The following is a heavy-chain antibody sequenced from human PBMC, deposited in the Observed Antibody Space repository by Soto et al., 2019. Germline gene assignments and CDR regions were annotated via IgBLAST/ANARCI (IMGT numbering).Heavy chain of an antibody. CDR2: IYYSGST. CDR3: ARFIPGTGSDS. J-gene: IGHJ4*02. V-gene: IGHV4-31*03. Sequence: QVQLQESGPGLVKPSQTLSLTCTVSGGSISSGGYYWSWIRQHPGKGLEWIGYIYYSGSTYYNPSLKGRMTLAVATSTTHFSLKLSSVTAADTAVYCCARFIPGTGSDSWGQGTLVTVSS. CDR1: GGSISSGGYY. D-gene: IGHD1-20*01.